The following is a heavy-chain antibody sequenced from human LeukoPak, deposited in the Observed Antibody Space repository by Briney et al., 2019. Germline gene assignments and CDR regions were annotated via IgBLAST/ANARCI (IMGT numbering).Heavy chain of an antibody. J-gene: IGHJ6*02. CDR3: ARGGGYSGYDWYYYYGMDV. Sequence: SETLSLTCTVSGGSISSYYWSWIRQPPGKGLEWIGYIYYSGSTNYNPSLKSRVTISVDTSKNQFSLKLSSATAADTAVYYCARGGGYSGYDWYYYYGMDVWGQGTTVTVSS. CDR2: IYYSGST. V-gene: IGHV4-59*01. D-gene: IGHD5-12*01. CDR1: GGSISSYY.